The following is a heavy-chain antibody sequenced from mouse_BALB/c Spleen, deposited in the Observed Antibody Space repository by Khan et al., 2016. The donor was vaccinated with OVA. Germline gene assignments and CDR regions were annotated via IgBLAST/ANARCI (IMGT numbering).Heavy chain of an antibody. Sequence: VELVESGPGLVAPSQSLSITCTVSGFSLTSYGVHWVRQPPGKGLEWLGVIWAGGSTNYNSALMSRLSISKDNSKSQVFLKMNSLQTDDTAMYYCAGLYYYGSSFYAMDYWGQGTSVTVSS. D-gene: IGHD1-1*01. CDR2: IWAGGST. J-gene: IGHJ4*01. CDR3: AGLYYYGSSFYAMDY. V-gene: IGHV2-9*02. CDR1: GFSLTSYG.